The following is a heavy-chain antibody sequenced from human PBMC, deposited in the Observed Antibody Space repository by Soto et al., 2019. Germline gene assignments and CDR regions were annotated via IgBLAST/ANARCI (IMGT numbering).Heavy chain of an antibody. CDR1: GFTFSSYA. V-gene: IGHV3-30-3*01. J-gene: IGHJ6*02. CDR3: ARAGGMDV. CDR2: ISYDGSSK. D-gene: IGHD3-10*01. Sequence: GGSLRLSCAASGFTFSSYAMHWVRQAPGKGLEWVAVISYDGSSKYYADSVKGRFTISRDISKNTLYLQMNSLRAEDTAVYYCARAGGMDVWGQGTTVTVSS.